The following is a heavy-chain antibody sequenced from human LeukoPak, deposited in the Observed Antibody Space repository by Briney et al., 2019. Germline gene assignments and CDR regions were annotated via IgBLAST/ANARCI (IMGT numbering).Heavy chain of an antibody. J-gene: IGHJ4*02. D-gene: IGHD3-10*01. Sequence: ASVKVSCKASGHTFTSYAMNWVRQAPGQGLEWMGWINTNTGNPTYAQGFTGRFVFSLDTSASTAYLQISSLKAEDTAVYYCARGRLLWFGELRPFDYWGQGTLVTVSS. CDR1: GHTFTSYA. CDR3: ARGRLLWFGELRPFDY. V-gene: IGHV7-4-1*02. CDR2: INTNTGNP.